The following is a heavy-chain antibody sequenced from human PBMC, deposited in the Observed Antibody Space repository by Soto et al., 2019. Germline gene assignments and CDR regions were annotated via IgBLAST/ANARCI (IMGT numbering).Heavy chain of an antibody. CDR2: INPNSGGT. J-gene: IGHJ3*02. Sequence: ASVKVSCKASGYTFTGYYVHWVRQAPGQGLEWMGWINPNSGGTNYAQKFQGWVTMTRDTSISTAYMELSRLRSDDTAVYYCARVRIGDYYDSSGYNAFDIWGQGTMVTVSS. V-gene: IGHV1-2*04. D-gene: IGHD3-22*01. CDR3: ARVRIGDYYDSSGYNAFDI. CDR1: GYTFTGYY.